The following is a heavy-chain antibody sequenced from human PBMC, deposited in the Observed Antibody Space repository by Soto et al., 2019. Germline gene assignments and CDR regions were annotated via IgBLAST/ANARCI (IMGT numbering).Heavy chain of an antibody. CDR3: ARGPTSSRVDY. V-gene: IGHV1-18*04. CDR1: GYTFTRHG. J-gene: IGHJ4*02. Sequence: ASVKVSCKASGYTFTRHGINWVRQAPGQGLEWLGWINPYNGNTKYIQKVQGRVTMTTDTSTSTAYMDLRSLRSDDAAVYYCARGPTSSRVDYWGQGTLVIVSS. D-gene: IGHD2-2*01. CDR2: INPYNGNT.